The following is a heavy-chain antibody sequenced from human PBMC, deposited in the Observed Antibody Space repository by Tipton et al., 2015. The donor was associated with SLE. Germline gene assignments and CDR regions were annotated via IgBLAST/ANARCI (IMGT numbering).Heavy chain of an antibody. D-gene: IGHD3-10*01. Sequence: TLSLTCTVSGGSISSHYWSWIRQPPGKGLEWIGYIYYSGSTNYTPSLQSRVTMSVDTSKNQFSLELSSVTAADTAVYYCAGCGSGILDAFDIWGQGTMVTVSS. CDR2: IYYSGST. CDR1: GGSISSHY. CDR3: AGCGSGILDAFDI. J-gene: IGHJ3*02. V-gene: IGHV4-59*11.